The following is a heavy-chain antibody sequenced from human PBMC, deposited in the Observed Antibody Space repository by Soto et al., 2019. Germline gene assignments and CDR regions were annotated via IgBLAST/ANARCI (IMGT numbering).Heavy chain of an antibody. CDR3: AREPPQGYYDSSGYSRIDAFDI. CDR2: ISAYNGNT. V-gene: IGHV1-18*04. D-gene: IGHD3-22*01. CDR1: GYTFTSYG. J-gene: IGHJ3*02. Sequence: ASVNVSCKASGYTFTSYGISWVRQAPGQGLEWMGWISAYNGNTNYAQKLQGRVTMTTDTSTSTAYMELSSLRSEDTAVYYCAREPPQGYYDSSGYSRIDAFDIWGQGTMVTVSS.